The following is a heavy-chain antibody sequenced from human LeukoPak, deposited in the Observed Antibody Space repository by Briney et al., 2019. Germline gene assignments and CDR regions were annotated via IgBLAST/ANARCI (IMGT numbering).Heavy chain of an antibody. J-gene: IGHJ4*02. D-gene: IGHD4-11*01. CDR3: AKDAQRGFDYSNSFQY. V-gene: IGHV3-33*06. CDR2: IWSDATNM. Sequence: GGSLRLSCAASGFIFTDYGFHWVRQAPGKGLEWVADIWSDATNMYYANSVKGRFFIQRDDYQNTVYLELSSLRADDTAVYYCAKDAQRGFDYSNSFQYWGQGSLVTVSS. CDR1: GFIFTDYG.